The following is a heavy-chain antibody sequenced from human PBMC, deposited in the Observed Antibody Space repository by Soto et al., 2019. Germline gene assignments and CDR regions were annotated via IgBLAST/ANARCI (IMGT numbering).Heavy chain of an antibody. CDR2: ISSSSSYI. CDR3: AREVGYSSSWYWFDP. J-gene: IGHJ5*02. Sequence: GGSLRLSCAASGFTFSSYSMNWVRQAPGKGLEWVSSISSSSSYIYYADSVKGRFTISRDNAKNSLYLQMNSLRAEDTAVYYCAREVGYSSSWYWFDPWGQGTLVTVSS. CDR1: GFTFSSYS. D-gene: IGHD6-13*01. V-gene: IGHV3-21*01.